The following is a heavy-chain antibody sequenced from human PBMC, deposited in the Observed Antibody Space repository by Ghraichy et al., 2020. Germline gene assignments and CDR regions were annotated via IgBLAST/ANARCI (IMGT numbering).Heavy chain of an antibody. D-gene: IGHD5-12*01. Sequence: SLRLSCAASGFTFDDYAMHWVRQAPGKGLEWVSGISWNSGSIGYADSVKGRFTISRDNAKNSLYLQMNSLRAEDTALYYCAKGGRGYSGYGGIDYWGQGTLVTVSS. CDR2: ISWNSGSI. CDR1: GFTFDDYA. CDR3: AKGGRGYSGYGGIDY. J-gene: IGHJ4*02. V-gene: IGHV3-9*01.